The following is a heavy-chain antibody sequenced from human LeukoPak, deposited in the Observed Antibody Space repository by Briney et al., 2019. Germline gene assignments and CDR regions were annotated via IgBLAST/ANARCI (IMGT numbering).Heavy chain of an antibody. V-gene: IGHV4-4*02. Sequence: SETLSLTCAVSGGSISSSNWWSWVRQPPGKGLEWIGEIYHSGSTNYNPSLKSRVTISVDKSKNQFSLKLSSVTAADTAVYYRASLRKPTPAAGAYYFDYWGQGTLVTVSS. CDR2: IYHSGST. D-gene: IGHD6-13*01. CDR1: GGSISSSNW. J-gene: IGHJ4*02. CDR3: ASLRKPTPAAGAYYFDY.